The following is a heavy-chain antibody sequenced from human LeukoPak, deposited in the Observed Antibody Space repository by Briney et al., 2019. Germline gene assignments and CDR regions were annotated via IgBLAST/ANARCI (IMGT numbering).Heavy chain of an antibody. D-gene: IGHD3-10*01. CDR1: GGSVSNASYY. V-gene: IGHV4-61*01. CDR3: ARVRYGSGSYYFDN. Sequence: SETLSLTCTVSGGSVSNASYYWSWIRQPPGKGLDWIGYVYYSGSTNYSPSLQSRVTVSVDTSKNQFSLKLTSVAAADTAVYYCARVRYGSGSYYFDNWGQGTLVTVSS. CDR2: VYYSGST. J-gene: IGHJ4*02.